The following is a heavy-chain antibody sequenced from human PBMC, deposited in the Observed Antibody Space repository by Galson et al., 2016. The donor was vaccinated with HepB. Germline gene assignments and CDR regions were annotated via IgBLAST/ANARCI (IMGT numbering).Heavy chain of an antibody. V-gene: IGHV1-69*13. CDR1: GCTFGTHT. D-gene: IGHD2-21*02. CDR2: IVPALGVS. Sequence: SVKVSCKASGCTFGTHTLGWVRQAPGQGLEWVGGIVPALGVSNSAQTLQARVKFAADESTATVFMELARLRSEDAAVYYCARVTGGDWWYFDLWGQGTQVLVS. CDR3: ARVTGGDWWYFDL. J-gene: IGHJ2*01.